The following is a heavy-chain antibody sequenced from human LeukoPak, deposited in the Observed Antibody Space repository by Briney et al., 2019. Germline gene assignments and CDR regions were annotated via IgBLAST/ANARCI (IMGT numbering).Heavy chain of an antibody. J-gene: IGHJ3*02. CDR3: ARDLFIVGAKVGAFDI. D-gene: IGHD1-26*01. CDR1: GGSISSYY. Sequence: PSETLSLTCTVSGGSISSYYWSWIRQPAGKGLEWIGRIYTSGSTNYNPSLKSRVTMSVDTSKNQFSLELSSVTAADTAVYYCARDLFIVGAKVGAFDIWGQGTMVTVSS. CDR2: IYTSGST. V-gene: IGHV4-4*07.